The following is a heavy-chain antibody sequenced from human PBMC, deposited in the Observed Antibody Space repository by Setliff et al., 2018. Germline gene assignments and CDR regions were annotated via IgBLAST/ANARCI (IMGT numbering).Heavy chain of an antibody. CDR2: INRRGST. D-gene: IGHD1-1*01. CDR3: VREGYSEYFQD. J-gene: IGHJ1*01. V-gene: IGHV4-61*10. CDR1: GGSVNSGYDN. Sequence: SETLSLTCTVSGGSVNSGYDNWNWLRQPAGKGLEWIGHINRRGSTNFTPSLKSRVTISLDTSKNQLSLTLSSVTAADTAVYYCVREGYSEYFQDWGRGTLVTVS.